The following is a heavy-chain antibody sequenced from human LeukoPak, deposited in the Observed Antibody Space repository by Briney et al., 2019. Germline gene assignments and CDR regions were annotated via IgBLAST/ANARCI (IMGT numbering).Heavy chain of an antibody. CDR2: IYYSGST. CDR3: ARGAGNYYFYGMDV. V-gene: IGHV4-59*01. CDR1: GGSISSYF. J-gene: IGHJ6*02. Sequence: PSETLSLTCTVSGGSISSYFWSWIRQPPGKGLEWIGHIYYSGSTNYNPSLKSRVTVPVDTSKNQFSLKLSSVTAADTAVYYCARGAGNYYFYGMDVWGQGTTVTVSS.